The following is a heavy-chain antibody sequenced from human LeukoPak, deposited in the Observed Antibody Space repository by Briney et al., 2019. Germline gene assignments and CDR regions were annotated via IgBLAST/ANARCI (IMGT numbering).Heavy chain of an antibody. J-gene: IGHJ4*02. CDR3: TTYLYGSGTN. D-gene: IGHD3-10*01. CDR1: GFTFSDYT. Sequence: GGSLRLSCAASGFTFSDYTIAWVRQAPGKGLGWVGRIKSKTDGGTADYAAPVKGRLTISRDDSKSTLYLQMSSLKAEDTAVYYCTTYLYGSGTNWGQGTLVTVSS. CDR2: IKSKTDGGTA. V-gene: IGHV3-15*01.